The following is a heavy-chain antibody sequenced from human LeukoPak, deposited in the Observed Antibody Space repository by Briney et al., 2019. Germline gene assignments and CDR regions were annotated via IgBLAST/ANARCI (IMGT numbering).Heavy chain of an antibody. J-gene: IGHJ5*02. CDR3: ARDNSVRDEAWWFNP. CDR2: INHRGST. V-gene: IGHV4-34*01. Sequence: SETLSLTCAVYGGSFSGYYWSWIRQPPGKGLEWIGEINHRGSTNYSPSLKSRVTISVDTSKNQFSLKLSSVTAADTAVYHCARDNSVRDEAWWFNPWGQGTLVTVSS. D-gene: IGHD5-24*01. CDR1: GGSFSGYY.